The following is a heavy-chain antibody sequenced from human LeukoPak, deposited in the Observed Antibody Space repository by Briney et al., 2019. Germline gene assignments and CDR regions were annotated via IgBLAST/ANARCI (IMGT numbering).Heavy chain of an antibody. Sequence: PSQTLSLTCTVSGGSISSGSYYWSWIRQPAGKGLEWIGYIYYSGSTNYNPSLKSRVTISVDTSKNQFSLKLSSVTAADTAVYYCARGDSSGSPDDYWGQGTLVTVSS. V-gene: IGHV4-61*10. D-gene: IGHD3-22*01. CDR1: GGSISSGSYY. CDR2: IYYSGST. CDR3: ARGDSSGSPDDY. J-gene: IGHJ4*02.